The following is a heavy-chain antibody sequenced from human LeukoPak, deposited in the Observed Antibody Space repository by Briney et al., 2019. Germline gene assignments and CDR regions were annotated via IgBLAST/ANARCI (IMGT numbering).Heavy chain of an antibody. CDR1: RYTLIGYY. V-gene: IGHV1-2*02. D-gene: IGHD2-8*01. Sequence: ASVKVSCKASRYTLIGYYMYWGRQAPGHGLEWMGWINPSSGDTDYPQKFQGRVTMTRDTSINTGYMELRRLTSDDTAVYYCARVNGPENAWGQGTLVTVSS. CDR3: ARVNGPENA. J-gene: IGHJ5*02. CDR2: INPSSGDT.